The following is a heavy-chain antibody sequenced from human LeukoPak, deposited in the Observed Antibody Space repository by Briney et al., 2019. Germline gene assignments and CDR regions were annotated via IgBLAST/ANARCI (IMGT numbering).Heavy chain of an antibody. V-gene: IGHV1-18*01. CDR3: ARDFPLSNFWSGYWDRDYFDY. Sequence: ASVKVSCKASGYTFTSYGISWVRQAPGQGLEWMGWISAYNGNTNYAQKLQGRVTMTTDTSTSTAYMELRSLRSDDTAVYYCARDFPLSNFWSGYWDRDYFDYWGQGTLVTVSS. J-gene: IGHJ4*02. D-gene: IGHD3-3*01. CDR2: ISAYNGNT. CDR1: GYTFTSYG.